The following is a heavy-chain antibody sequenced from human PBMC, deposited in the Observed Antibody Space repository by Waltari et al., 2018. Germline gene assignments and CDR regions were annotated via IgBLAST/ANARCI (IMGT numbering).Heavy chain of an antibody. CDR3: ARANEGGYDFT. J-gene: IGHJ4*03. D-gene: IGHD3-3*01. CDR1: GYDFHLHD. Sequence: QVQLVQSGAEVKKPGASVKVSCTASGYDFHLHDINWVRQAPRQGLEWMGWTKPGTGSTGYAHNFQGRVTITSNTSTNTAYMELSSLTSDDTAVYYCARANEGGYDFTWGHGTLIIVSA. CDR2: TKPGTGST. V-gene: IGHV1-8*03.